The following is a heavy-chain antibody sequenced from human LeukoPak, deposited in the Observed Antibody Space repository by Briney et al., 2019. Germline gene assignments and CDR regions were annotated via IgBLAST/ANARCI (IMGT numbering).Heavy chain of an antibody. V-gene: IGHV3-21*01. Sequence: GGSLRLSCAASGFTFNTYTMNWVRQAPGKGLEWVSSISSDSSYIYYADAVHGRFTVPRDNAKYSLYLQMNSLRAEDTAVYYCVRGSYGAYDYWGQGSLVTVSS. CDR1: GFTFNTYT. CDR2: ISSDSSYI. J-gene: IGHJ4*02. CDR3: VRGSYGAYDY. D-gene: IGHD4-17*01.